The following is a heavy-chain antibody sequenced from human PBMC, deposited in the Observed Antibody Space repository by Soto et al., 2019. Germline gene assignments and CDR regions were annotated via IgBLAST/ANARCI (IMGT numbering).Heavy chain of an antibody. V-gene: IGHV4-34*01. CDR2: INHSGST. D-gene: IGHD3-16*01. CDR3: ARLPYSHLDY. Sequence: SETLSLTCAVYGGSFSGYYWSWIRQPPGKGLEWIGEINHSGSTNYNPSLKSRVTISVDTSKNQFSLKLSSVTAADTAVYYCARLPYSHLDYWGQGTLVTVSS. CDR1: GGSFSGYY. J-gene: IGHJ4*02.